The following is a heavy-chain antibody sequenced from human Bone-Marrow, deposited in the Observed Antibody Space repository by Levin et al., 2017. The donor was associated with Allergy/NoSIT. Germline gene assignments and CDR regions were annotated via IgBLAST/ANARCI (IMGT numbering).Heavy chain of an antibody. D-gene: IGHD5/OR15-5a*01. CDR3: AKDGRGYNVEGDALDV. Sequence: LSLPCVASGFTFSDFAMSWVRQAPGRGLELEWVSGISGFSGTTYYADSVKGRFTISRDNSKRTLYLHMNSLRVEDTAVYYCAKDGRGYNVEGDALDVWGQGTMVTVSS. CDR2: ISGFSGTT. CDR1: GFTFSDFA. J-gene: IGHJ3*01. V-gene: IGHV3-23*01.